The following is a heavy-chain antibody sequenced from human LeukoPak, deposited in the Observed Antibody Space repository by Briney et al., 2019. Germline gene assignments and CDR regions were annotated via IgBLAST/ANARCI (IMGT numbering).Heavy chain of an antibody. V-gene: IGHV1-2*02. J-gene: IGHJ4*02. CDR3: ARSGTYYYDSSGYYLDY. D-gene: IGHD3-22*01. CDR1: GYTFTGYY. Sequence: GASVKVSCKASGYTFTGYYMHWVRQAPGQGLEWMGWINPNSGGTNYAQKFQGRVTMTRDTSISTAYMELSRLRSDDTAVYYCARSGTYYYDSSGYYLDYWGQGTLVTVSS. CDR2: INPNSGGT.